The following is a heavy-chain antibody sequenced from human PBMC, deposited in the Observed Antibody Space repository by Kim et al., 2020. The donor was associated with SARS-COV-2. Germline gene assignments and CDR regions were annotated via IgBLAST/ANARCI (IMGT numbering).Heavy chain of an antibody. V-gene: IGHV4-34*01. CDR1: GGSFSGYY. J-gene: IGHJ4*02. CDR2: INHSGST. Sequence: SETLSLTCAVYGGSFSGYYWSWIRQPPGKGLEWIGEINHSGSTNYNPSLKSRVTISVDTSKNQFSLKLSSVTAADTAVYYCARETLEAVAGGDFDYWGQGTLVTVSS. D-gene: IGHD6-19*01. CDR3: ARETLEAVAGGDFDY.